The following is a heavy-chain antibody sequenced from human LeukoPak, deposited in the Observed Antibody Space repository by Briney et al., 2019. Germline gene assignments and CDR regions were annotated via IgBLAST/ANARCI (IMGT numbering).Heavy chain of an antibody. CDR2: ISSNGGST. V-gene: IGHV3-64*01. D-gene: IGHD6-19*01. CDR1: GFTFSSYA. Sequence: GGSLRLSCAASGFTFSSYAMHWVRQAPGKGLECVSAISSNGGSTYYANSVKGRFTISRDNSKNTLYLQMGSLRAEDMAVYYCARESCGLCSSGRYAFDTWGQGTMVTVSS. CDR3: ARESCGLCSSGRYAFDT. J-gene: IGHJ3*02.